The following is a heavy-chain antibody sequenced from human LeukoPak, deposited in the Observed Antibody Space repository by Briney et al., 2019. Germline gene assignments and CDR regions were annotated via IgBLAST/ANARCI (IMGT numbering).Heavy chain of an antibody. J-gene: IGHJ6*02. V-gene: IGHV3-21*01. CDR1: GFTFSSYS. CDR3: GRYYVMDV. CDR2: ISSSRNYI. Sequence: GGSLRLSCAASGFTFSSYSMNWVRQAPGKGLEWVSYISSSRNYIFYADSVKGGFTISRDNAKNSLYLQKMSMRDAGTAVLYCGRYYVMDVWGPGTSVTVSS.